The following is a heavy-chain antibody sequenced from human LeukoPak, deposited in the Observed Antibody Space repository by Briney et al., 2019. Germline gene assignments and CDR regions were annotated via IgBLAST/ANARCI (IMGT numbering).Heavy chain of an antibody. D-gene: IGHD1-26*01. CDR1: GFTFSSYS. CDR3: ARDLNRGSYWSFDY. CDR2: ASSTSNYI. V-gene: IGHV3-21*01. Sequence: GGSLRLSCAASGFTFSSYSMNWVRQAPRKGLEWVSSASSTSNYISYADSVKGRFTISRDNAKSSLYLQMNSLRADDTAVYYCARDLNRGSYWSFDYWGQGTLVTVSS. J-gene: IGHJ4*02.